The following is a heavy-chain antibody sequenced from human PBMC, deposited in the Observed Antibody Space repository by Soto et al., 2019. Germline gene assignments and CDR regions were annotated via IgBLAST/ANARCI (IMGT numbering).Heavy chain of an antibody. CDR1: GYTFTSYS. D-gene: IGHD4-17*01. V-gene: IGHV1-3*01. CDR2: INAVNGNT. Sequence: QVQLVQSGAEVEKPGASVKVSCKASGYTFTSYSIHWVRQAPGQRLEGMGWINAVNGNTKYSQKFQDRVTVTRDTYASTAYMELSSLTSEGTAVYYCARRNYGDFDYGLHVWVQGTTVTVS. J-gene: IGHJ6*02. CDR3: ARRNYGDFDYGLHV.